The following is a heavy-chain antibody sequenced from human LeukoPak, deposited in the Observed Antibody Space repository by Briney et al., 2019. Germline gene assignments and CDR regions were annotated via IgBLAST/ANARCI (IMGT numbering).Heavy chain of an antibody. D-gene: IGHD6-19*01. V-gene: IGHV3-48*01. CDR1: GFTFSSYS. CDR3: AKKEMGYSSAWYLF. CDR2: ISSSSSTI. J-gene: IGHJ4*02. Sequence: PGGSLRLSCAASGFTFSSYSMNWVRQAPGKGLEWVSYISSSSSTIYYADSVKGRFTISRDNSQNTLYLQMNSLRAEDTALYYCAKKEMGYSSAWYLFGGQGTLVTVSS.